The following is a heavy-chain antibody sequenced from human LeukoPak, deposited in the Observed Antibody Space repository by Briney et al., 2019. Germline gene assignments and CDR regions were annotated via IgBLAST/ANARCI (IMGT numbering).Heavy chain of an antibody. V-gene: IGHV3-30-3*01. CDR3: AGQWLVNEEAFDP. CDR2: ISYDGSNK. D-gene: IGHD6-19*01. J-gene: IGHJ5*02. CDR1: GFTFSSYA. Sequence: GGSLRLSCAASGFTFSSYATHWVRQAPGKGLEWVAVISYDGSNKYYADSVKGRFTISRDNSKNTLYLQMNSLRADDTAVYYCAGQWLVNEEAFDPWGQGTLVTVSS.